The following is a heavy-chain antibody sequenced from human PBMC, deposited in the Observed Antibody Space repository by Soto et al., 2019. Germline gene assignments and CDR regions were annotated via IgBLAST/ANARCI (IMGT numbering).Heavy chain of an antibody. CDR3: ASEIGPATAPFDY. CDR2: IIPIFGTA. V-gene: IGHV1-69*06. D-gene: IGHD2-21*02. J-gene: IGHJ4*02. CDR1: GGTFSSYA. Sequence: VASVKVSCKASGGTFSSYAISWVRQAPGQGLEWMGGIIPIFGTANYAQKFQGRVTITADKSTSTAYMELSSLRSEDTAVYYCASEIGPATAPFDYWGQGTLVTSPQ.